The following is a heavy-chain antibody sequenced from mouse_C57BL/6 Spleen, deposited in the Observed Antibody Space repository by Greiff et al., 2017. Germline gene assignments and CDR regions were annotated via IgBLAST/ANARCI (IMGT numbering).Heavy chain of an antibody. D-gene: IGHD1-1*01. CDR1: GYTFTSYW. J-gene: IGHJ3*01. CDR3: ARGNYYGSSPFAY. V-gene: IGHV1-53*01. Sequence: QVQLQQPGTELVKPGASVKLSCKASGYTFTSYWMHWVKQRPGQGLEWIGNINPSNGGTNYNETFKSKATLTVDKSSSTACMQLSSLTSEDSAVYYCARGNYYGSSPFAYWGQGTLVTVSA. CDR2: INPSNGGT.